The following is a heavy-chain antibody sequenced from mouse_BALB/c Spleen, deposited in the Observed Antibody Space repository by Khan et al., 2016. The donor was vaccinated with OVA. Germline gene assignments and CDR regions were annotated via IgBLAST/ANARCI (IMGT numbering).Heavy chain of an antibody. CDR1: GFTFSDYY. CDR3: ARGYYGDPFAY. Sequence: EVELVESGGGLVKPGGSLKLSCAASGFTFSDYYMYWVRQTPEKRLEWVATISDGGSYTYYPDSVKGRVTISRDDAKNNLYLRMSSLTSEDTAMYFCARGYYGDPFAYWGQGTLVTISA. CDR2: ISDGGSYT. D-gene: IGHD2-13*01. J-gene: IGHJ3*01. V-gene: IGHV5-4*02.